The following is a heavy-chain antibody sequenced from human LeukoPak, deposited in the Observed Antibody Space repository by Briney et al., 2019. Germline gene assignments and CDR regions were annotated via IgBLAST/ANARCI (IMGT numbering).Heavy chain of an antibody. CDR1: GGSISSSSYY. D-gene: IGHD3-9*01. V-gene: IGHV4-39*07. J-gene: IGHJ4*02. Sequence: SETLSLTCTVSGGSISSSSYYWGWIRQPPGKGLEWIGSIYYSGSTYYNPSLKSRVTISVDTSKNQFSLKLSSVTAADTAVYYCARSPSRYGGIDYWGQGTMVTVSS. CDR2: IYYSGST. CDR3: ARSPSRYGGIDY.